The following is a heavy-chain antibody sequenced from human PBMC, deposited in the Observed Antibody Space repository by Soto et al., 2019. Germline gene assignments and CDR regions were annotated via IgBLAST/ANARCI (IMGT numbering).Heavy chain of an antibody. J-gene: IGHJ4*02. CDR2: ISGSGSST. CDR1: GLTVSSYA. D-gene: IGHD3-22*01. CDR3: AKNSESSAYSSFDY. V-gene: IGHV3-23*01. Sequence: EVQLLESGGGLVQPGGSLRLSCAASGLTVSSYAMSWVRQAPGKGLEWVSGISGSGSSTYYADSVKGRFTISSDNSKNTMYLQMTSLRAEDTAVYYCAKNSESSAYSSFDYWGQGTLVTVSS.